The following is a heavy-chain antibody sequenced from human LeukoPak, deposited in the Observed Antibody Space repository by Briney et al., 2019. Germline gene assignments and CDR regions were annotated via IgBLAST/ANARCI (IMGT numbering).Heavy chain of an antibody. J-gene: IGHJ4*02. V-gene: IGHV1-8*01. CDR2: MSPNSGNT. D-gene: IGHD6-13*01. CDR1: RYTFTSHD. CDR3: ATPGSSSWYYDY. Sequence: ASVKVSCKASRYTFTSHDINWVRQATGQGFEWMGWMSPNSGNTGYAQRFQGRVAMTRNTSISTAYMELSSLRSEDTAVYYCATPGSSSWYYDYWGQGTLVTVSS.